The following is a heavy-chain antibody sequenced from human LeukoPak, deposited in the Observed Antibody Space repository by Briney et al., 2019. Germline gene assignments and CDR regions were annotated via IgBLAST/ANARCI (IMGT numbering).Heavy chain of an antibody. CDR3: ARARSNYYDSSGYLARAKYYYYYYGMDV. Sequence: ASVKVSCKASGYTFTSYDINWVRQATGQGLEWMGWMNPNSGNTVYSRKFQGRVTMNRNTSISTAYMELSSLRSEDPAVYYCARARSNYYDSSGYLARAKYYYYYYGMDVWGQGTTVTVSS. CDR1: GYTFTSYD. V-gene: IGHV1-8*01. D-gene: IGHD3-22*01. J-gene: IGHJ6*02. CDR2: MNPNSGNT.